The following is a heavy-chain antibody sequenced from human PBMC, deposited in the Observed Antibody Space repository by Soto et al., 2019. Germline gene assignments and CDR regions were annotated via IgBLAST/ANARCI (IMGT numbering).Heavy chain of an antibody. V-gene: IGHV1-8*01. J-gene: IGHJ5*02. CDR2: MNPNSGNT. CDR1: GYTFTSYD. D-gene: IGHD2-2*01. Sequence: QVPLVQSGAEVKKPGASVKVSCKASGYTFTSYDINWVRQATGQGLEWMGWMNPNSGNTGYAQKFQGRVTMTRNTSISTAYMELSSLRSEDTAVYYCARGGDDIVVVPAASGANWFDPWGQGTLVTVSS. CDR3: ARGGDDIVVVPAASGANWFDP.